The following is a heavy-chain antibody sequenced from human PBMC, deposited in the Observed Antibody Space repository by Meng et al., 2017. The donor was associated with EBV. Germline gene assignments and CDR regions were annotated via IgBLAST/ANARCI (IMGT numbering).Heavy chain of an antibody. CDR3: WGDLNYGSY. J-gene: IGHJ4*02. CDR2: VETKTSKYAT. Sequence: GGGFAPRVRSQKLLCGASGLIFRYSRSPWVRQASGKGLGWVGRVETKTSKYATAYAASVKGRFSVSRDDSKNMVFLEMNSLKTEDTARYYCWGDLNYGSYWGQGTLVTVSS. D-gene: IGHD3-16*01. CDR1: GLIFRYSR. V-gene: IGHV3-73*01.